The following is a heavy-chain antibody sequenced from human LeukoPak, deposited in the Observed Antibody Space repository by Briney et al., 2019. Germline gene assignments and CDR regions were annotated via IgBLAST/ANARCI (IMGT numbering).Heavy chain of an antibody. CDR2: ISSSSSYI. CDR1: GFTFSSYA. V-gene: IGHV3-21*01. J-gene: IGHJ5*02. D-gene: IGHD6-19*01. Sequence: PGGSLRLSCAASGFTFSSYAMSWVRQAPGKGLEWVSSISSSSSYIYYADSVKGRFTISRDNAKNSLYLQMNSLRAEDTAVYYCARSGLGSGASWFDPWGQGTLVTVSS. CDR3: ARSGLGSGASWFDP.